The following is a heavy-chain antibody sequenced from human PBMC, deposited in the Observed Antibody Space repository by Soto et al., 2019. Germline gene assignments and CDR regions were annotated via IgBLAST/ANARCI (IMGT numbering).Heavy chain of an antibody. J-gene: IGHJ6*02. CDR2: FSAYNDYT. Sequence: QVQLVQSAAEVKKPGASVKVSCKASGYTFIRYGITWVRQAPGQGLEWMGWFSAYNDYTIYAQKLQGRVTMTTDTSARTVYMELRSLKSADRGGYYCARGGYYDNAWGKLSHYGLDVWGQGTSVTVSS. CDR3: ARGGYYDNAWGKLSHYGLDV. D-gene: IGHD3-16*01. V-gene: IGHV1-18*01. CDR1: GYTFIRYG.